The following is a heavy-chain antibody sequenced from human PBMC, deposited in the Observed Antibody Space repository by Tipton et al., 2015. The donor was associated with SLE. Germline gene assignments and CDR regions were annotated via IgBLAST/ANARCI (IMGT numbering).Heavy chain of an antibody. CDR3: ARAQPGYYYYYYMDD. D-gene: IGHD2-2*01. CDR2: IYSGGNT. Sequence: SLRLSCAASGFTVSSNYMSWVRQAPGKGLEWVSVIYSGGNTYYADSVEGRFTISRDNSKNTLYLQMNSLRPEDTAVYYCARAQPGYYYYYYMDDWGKGTTVTVSS. J-gene: IGHJ6*03. CDR1: GFTVSSNY. V-gene: IGHV3-66*02.